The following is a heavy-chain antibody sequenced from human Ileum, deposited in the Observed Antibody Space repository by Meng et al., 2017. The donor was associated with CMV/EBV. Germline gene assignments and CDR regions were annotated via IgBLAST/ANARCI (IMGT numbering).Heavy chain of an antibody. V-gene: IGHV3-33*06. CDR2: IWYDGSNK. CDR3: AKDKADVEATMDY. D-gene: IGHD5-12*01. Sequence: GESLKISCAASGFTFSSYGIHWVRQAPGKGLEWVAVIWYDGSNKYYADSVKGRFTISRDNSKNTLYLQMNSLRAEDTAVYYCAKDKADVEATMDYWGQGTLVTVSS. J-gene: IGHJ4*02. CDR1: GFTFSSYG.